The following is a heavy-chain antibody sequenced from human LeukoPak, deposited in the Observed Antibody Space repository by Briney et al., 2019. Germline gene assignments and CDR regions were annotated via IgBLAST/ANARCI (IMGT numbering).Heavy chain of an antibody. CDR2: IYDNGST. J-gene: IGHJ6*02. D-gene: IGHD3-3*01. V-gene: IGHV4-30-2*01. CDR3: ARRVVTRDYYDYYGLDV. Sequence: PSQTLSLTCAVSGGSISSGAYSWGWIRQPPGMGLESIVYIYDNGSTYYNPSLKSRVSISVYRSKNQFSLKLSSVTAADTAMYYCARRVVTRDYYDYYGLDVWGQGTTVTVSS. CDR1: GGSISSGAYS.